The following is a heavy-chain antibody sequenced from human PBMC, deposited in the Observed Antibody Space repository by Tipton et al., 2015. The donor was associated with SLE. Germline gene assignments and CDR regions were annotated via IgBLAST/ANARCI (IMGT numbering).Heavy chain of an antibody. CDR2: IHHSGST. V-gene: IGHV4-34*01. CDR3: ARGSGLLWFRDEYYFDN. D-gene: IGHD3-10*01. J-gene: IGHJ4*02. Sequence: TLSLTCAVYGGSFSGYYWSWIRQPPGKGLEWIGEIHHSGSTNYNPSLKSRVAISVDTSKNQFSLKLSSVTAADSAVYYCARGSGLLWFRDEYYFDNWGQGTLVTVSS. CDR1: GGSFSGYY.